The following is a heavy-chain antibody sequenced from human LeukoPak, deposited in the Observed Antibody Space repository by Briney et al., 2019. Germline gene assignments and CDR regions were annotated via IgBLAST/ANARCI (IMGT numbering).Heavy chain of an antibody. CDR3: TTSFEVPTDY. V-gene: IGHV3-43*01. CDR2: ITWDGVTT. J-gene: IGHJ4*02. D-gene: IGHD3-16*02. Sequence: GGSLRLSCAASGFTFDDYGMHWVRQAPGKGLEWVSLITWDGVTTYYADSVKGRFTISRDDSKNTLYLQMNSLKTEDTAVYYCTTSFEVPTDYWGQGTLVTVSS. CDR1: GFTFDDYG.